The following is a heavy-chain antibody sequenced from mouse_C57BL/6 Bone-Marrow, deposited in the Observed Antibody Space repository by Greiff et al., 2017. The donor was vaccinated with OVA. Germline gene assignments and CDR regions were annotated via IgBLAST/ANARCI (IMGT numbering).Heavy chain of an antibody. J-gene: IGHJ1*03. D-gene: IGHD1-1*01. CDR3: ARWRYYGSSPFDV. V-gene: IGHV1-76*01. CDR2: IYPGSGNT. CDR1: GYTFTDYY. Sequence: VQLQESGAELVRPGASVKLSCKASGYTFTDYYINWVKQRPGQGLEWIARIYPGSGNTYYNEKFKGKATLTAEKSSSTAYMQLSSLTSEDSAVYFCARWRYYGSSPFDVWGTGTTVTVSS.